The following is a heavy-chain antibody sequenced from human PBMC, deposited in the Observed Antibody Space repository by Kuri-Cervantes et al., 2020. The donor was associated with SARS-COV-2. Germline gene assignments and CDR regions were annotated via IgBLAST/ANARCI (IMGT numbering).Heavy chain of an antibody. Sequence: GESLKISCAASGFTVSSNYMSWVRQAPGKGLEWVSGISWNSGSIGYADSVKGRFTISRDNAKNSLYLQMNSLRDEDTAVYYCARAISSWFDYWGQGTLVTVSS. CDR3: ARAISSWFDY. J-gene: IGHJ4*02. CDR1: GFTVSSNY. V-gene: IGHV3-48*02. D-gene: IGHD6-13*01. CDR2: ISWNSGSI.